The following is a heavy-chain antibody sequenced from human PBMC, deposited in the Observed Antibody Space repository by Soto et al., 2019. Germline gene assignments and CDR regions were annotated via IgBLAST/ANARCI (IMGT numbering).Heavy chain of an antibody. Sequence: ASVKVSCKASGCTFTSYGISWVRQAPGQGLEWMGWISAYNGNTNYAQKLQGRVTMTTDTSTSTAYMELRSLRSDDTAVYYCARDTPIIVVVPAAMDYWGQGTLVTVSS. V-gene: IGHV1-18*01. CDR3: ARDTPIIVVVPAAMDY. CDR2: ISAYNGNT. J-gene: IGHJ4*02. D-gene: IGHD2-2*01. CDR1: GCTFTSYG.